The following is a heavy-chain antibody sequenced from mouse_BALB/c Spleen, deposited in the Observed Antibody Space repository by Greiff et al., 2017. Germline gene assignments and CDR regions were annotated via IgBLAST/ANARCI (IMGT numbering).Heavy chain of an antibody. D-gene: IGHD2-1*01. V-gene: IGHV3-2*02. Sequence: DVKLQESGPGLVKPSQSLSLTCTVTGYSITSDYAWNWIRQFPGNKLEWMGYISYSGSTSYNPSLKSRISITRDTSKNQFFLQLNSVTTEDTATYYCARWGNYVLAMDYWGQGTSVTVSS. CDR2: ISYSGST. J-gene: IGHJ4*01. CDR1: GYSITSDYA. CDR3: ARWGNYVLAMDY.